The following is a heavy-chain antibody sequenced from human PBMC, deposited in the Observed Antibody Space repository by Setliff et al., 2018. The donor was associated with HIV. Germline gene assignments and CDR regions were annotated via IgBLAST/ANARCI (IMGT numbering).Heavy chain of an antibody. V-gene: IGHV1-69*05. Sequence: SVKVSCKASGGTFSSYAIYWVRQAPGQGLEWMGGIIPIFGTANYAQKFQGRVTITTDESTSTAYMELSSLRSEDTAVYYCARVMITFGGSYAFDIWGQGTMVTVSS. D-gene: IGHD3-16*01. CDR3: ARVMITFGGSYAFDI. CDR2: IIPIFGTA. CDR1: GGTFSSYA. J-gene: IGHJ3*02.